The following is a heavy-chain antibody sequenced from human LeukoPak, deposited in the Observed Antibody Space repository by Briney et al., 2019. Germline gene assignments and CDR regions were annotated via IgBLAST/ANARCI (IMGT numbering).Heavy chain of an antibody. Sequence: SETLSLTCTVSGGSISSSSYYWGWIRQPPGKGLEWIGSIYYSGSTNYNPSLKSRVTMSVDTSKNQFSLKLSSVTAADTAVYYCASTYYYGSGSLGGSWFDPWGQGTLVTVSS. D-gene: IGHD3-10*01. J-gene: IGHJ5*02. V-gene: IGHV4-39*07. CDR1: GGSISSSSYY. CDR3: ASTYYYGSGSLGGSWFDP. CDR2: IYYSGST.